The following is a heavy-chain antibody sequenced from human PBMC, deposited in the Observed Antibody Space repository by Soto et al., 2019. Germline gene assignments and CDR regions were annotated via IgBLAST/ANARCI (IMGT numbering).Heavy chain of an antibody. CDR2: IIPIFGTA. J-gene: IGHJ4*02. CDR1: GGTFSSYA. V-gene: IGHV1-69*13. D-gene: IGHD3-22*01. CDR3: ARTSPYYYDSSGYYDY. Sequence: SVKVSCKASGGTFSSYAISWVRQAPGQGLEWMGGIIPIFGTANYAQKFQGRVTITADESTSTAYMELSSLRSEDTAVYYCARTSPYYYDSSGYYDYWGQGTLVTVSS.